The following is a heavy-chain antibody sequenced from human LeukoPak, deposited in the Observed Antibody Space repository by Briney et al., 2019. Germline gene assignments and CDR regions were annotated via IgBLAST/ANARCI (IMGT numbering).Heavy chain of an antibody. D-gene: IGHD1-26*01. J-gene: IGHJ4*02. CDR3: TSYSGSYLFDY. CDR2: IIPIFGTA. Sequence: SVKDSCKASGGTFSSYAISWVRQAPGQGLEWMGGIIPIFGTANYAQKFQGRVTITADESTSTAYMELSSLRSEDTAVYYCTSYSGSYLFDYWGQGTLVTVSS. V-gene: IGHV1-69*13. CDR1: GGTFSSYA.